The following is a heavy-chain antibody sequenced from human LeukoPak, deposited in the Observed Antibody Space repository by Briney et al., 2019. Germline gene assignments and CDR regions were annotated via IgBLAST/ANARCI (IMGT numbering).Heavy chain of an antibody. CDR1: GGSFSGYY. CDR2: INHSGST. V-gene: IGHV4-34*01. CDR3: ARGSRIAVAGRFDY. J-gene: IGHJ4*02. Sequence: PSETLSLTCAVYGGSFSGYYWSWIRQPPGKGLEWIGEINHSGSTNYNPSLKSRVTISVDTSKNQFSLKLSSMTAADTAVYYCARGSRIAVAGRFDYWGQGTLVTVSS. D-gene: IGHD6-19*01.